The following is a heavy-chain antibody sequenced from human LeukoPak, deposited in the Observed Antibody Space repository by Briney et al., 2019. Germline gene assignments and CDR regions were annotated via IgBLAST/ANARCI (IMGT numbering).Heavy chain of an antibody. Sequence: GKSLRISCKGSGYSFTSYWISWVRQMPGKGLEWMGRIDPSDSYTNYSPSFQGYVTISADKSISTAYLQWSSLKASDTAMYYCARPHALYSSSWDYYGMDVWGQGTTVTVSS. V-gene: IGHV5-10-1*01. D-gene: IGHD6-13*01. J-gene: IGHJ6*02. CDR2: IDPSDSYT. CDR3: ARPHALYSSSWDYYGMDV. CDR1: GYSFTSYW.